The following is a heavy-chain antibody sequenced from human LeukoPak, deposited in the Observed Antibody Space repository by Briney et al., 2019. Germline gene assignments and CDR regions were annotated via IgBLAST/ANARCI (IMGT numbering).Heavy chain of an antibody. V-gene: IGHV3-48*04. J-gene: IGHJ3*02. Sequence: GGSLRLSCAACGFTFSSYSMSWARQAPGKGLEWVSYISSSSSTIYYADSVKGRFTISRDNAKNSLYLQMNSLRAEDTAVYYGANYKGRLTVPFAFDIWGQGTMVTVSS. CDR1: GFTFSSYS. CDR3: ANYKGRLTVPFAFDI. CDR2: ISSSSSTI. D-gene: IGHD3-10*01.